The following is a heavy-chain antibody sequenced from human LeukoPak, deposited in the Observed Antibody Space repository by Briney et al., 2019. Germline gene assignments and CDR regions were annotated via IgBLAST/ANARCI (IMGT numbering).Heavy chain of an antibody. Sequence: SVKVSCKASGGTFSSYAISWVRQAPGQGLEWMGGIIPIFGTANYAQKFQGGVTITADESTSTAYMELSSLRSEDTAVYYCARYIAAAGPYYYYYYYMDVWGKGTTVTVSS. V-gene: IGHV1-69*01. D-gene: IGHD6-13*01. J-gene: IGHJ6*03. CDR1: GGTFSSYA. CDR2: IIPIFGTA. CDR3: ARYIAAAGPYYYYYYYMDV.